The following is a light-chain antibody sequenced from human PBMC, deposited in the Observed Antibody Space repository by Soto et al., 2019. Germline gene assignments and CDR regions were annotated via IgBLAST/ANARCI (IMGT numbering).Light chain of an antibody. CDR3: QSYGSSLSTWV. Sequence: QSVLTQPPSVSGAPGQRVTISCTGSSSNIGATYDVHWYQHLPGTAPKLLIYGNTNRPSGLPDRFSGSKSGTSASLAITGLQAEDETDYYCQSYGSSLSTWVFGGGTKLTVL. CDR2: GNT. J-gene: IGLJ3*02. CDR1: SSNIGATYD. V-gene: IGLV1-40*01.